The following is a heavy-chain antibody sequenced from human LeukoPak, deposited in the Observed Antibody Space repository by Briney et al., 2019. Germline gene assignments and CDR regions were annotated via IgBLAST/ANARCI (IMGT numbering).Heavy chain of an antibody. CDR1: GASITSTTYY. CDR3: ARRRGPSCTSCYVDC. J-gene: IGHJ4*02. D-gene: IGHD2-8*01. V-gene: IGHV4-39*01. Sequence: PSETLSLACTVSGASITSTTYYWDWIRQPPGKGLEWIESVSYSRNTYSPSLKSRATISVDTSKNQFSLTLNSVTAADTAVYYCARRRGPSCTSCYVDCWGQGTLVTVSS. CDR2: VSYSRNT.